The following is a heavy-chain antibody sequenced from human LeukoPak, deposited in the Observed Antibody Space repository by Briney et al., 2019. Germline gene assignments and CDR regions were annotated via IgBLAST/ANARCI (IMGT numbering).Heavy chain of an antibody. CDR1: GFTFTDYW. CDR2: IRGDGRAT. J-gene: IGHJ4*02. V-gene: IGHV3-74*03. CDR3: ARGSTGADY. D-gene: IGHD1-1*01. Sequence: LPGGSLRLSCAASGFTFTDYWMHWVRQAPGKELVWVARIRGDGRATTYADSVKGRFTISRDNAKNSLYLQMNSLRAEDTAVYYCARGSTGADYWGQGTLVTVSS.